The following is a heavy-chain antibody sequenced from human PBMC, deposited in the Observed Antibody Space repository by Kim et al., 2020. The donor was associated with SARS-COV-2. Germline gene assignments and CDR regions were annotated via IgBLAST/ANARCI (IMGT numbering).Heavy chain of an antibody. V-gene: IGHV3-21*01. D-gene: IGHD5-18*01. CDR2: ISSSSSYI. CDR3: AKGPRGYSYGTPHWFDP. J-gene: IGHJ5*02. CDR1: GFTFSSYS. Sequence: GGSLRLSCAASGFTFSSYSMNWVRQAPGKGLEWVSSISSSSSYIYYADSVKGRFTISRDNAKNSLYLQMNSLRAEDTAVYYCAKGPRGYSYGTPHWFDPWGQGTLVTVSS.